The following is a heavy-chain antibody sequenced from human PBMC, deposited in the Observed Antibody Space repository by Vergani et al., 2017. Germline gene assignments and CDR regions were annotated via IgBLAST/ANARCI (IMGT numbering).Heavy chain of an antibody. J-gene: IGHJ6*02. CDR3: ARRDFWSGYYIPNYYYYGMDV. CDR1: GYTFTGYY. Sequence: QVQLVQSGAEVKKPGASVKVSCKASGYTFTGYYMHWVRQAPGQGLEWMGWINPNSGGTNYAQKFQGRVTMTRDTSISTGYMELSSLRSEDTAVYYCARRDFWSGYYIPNYYYYGMDVWGQGTTVTVSS. D-gene: IGHD3-3*01. V-gene: IGHV1-2*02. CDR2: INPNSGGT.